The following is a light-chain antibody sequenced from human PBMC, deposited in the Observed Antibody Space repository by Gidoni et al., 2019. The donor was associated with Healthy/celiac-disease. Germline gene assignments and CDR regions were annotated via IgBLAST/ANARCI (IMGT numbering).Light chain of an antibody. CDR2: GAS. V-gene: IGKV3-15*01. Sequence: IVMTQSPATLSVSPGERATLSCSASQSVSSLLIYGASPRATGIPARFSGSGSGTEFTLTISSLQSEDFAVYYCQQYNNWPPYTFGQGTKLEIK. CDR1: QSVSS. CDR3: QQYNNWPPYT. J-gene: IGKJ2*01.